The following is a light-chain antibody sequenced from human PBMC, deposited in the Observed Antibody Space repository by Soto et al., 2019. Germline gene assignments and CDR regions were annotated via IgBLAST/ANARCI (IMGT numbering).Light chain of an antibody. CDR2: GAS. CDR1: QSVSTSF. V-gene: IGKV3-20*01. J-gene: IGKJ1*01. CDR3: HQYGDSPWT. Sequence: EVVLTQSPGSQSLSPGERATLSCRASQSVSTSFLAWYQQKPGQAPRLLIYGASSRATGISDRFSGSGSETDFTLTISRLEPEDSAVYYCHQYGDSPWTFGQGTKVEIK.